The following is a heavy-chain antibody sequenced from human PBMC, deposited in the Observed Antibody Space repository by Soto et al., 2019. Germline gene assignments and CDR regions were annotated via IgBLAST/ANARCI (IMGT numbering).Heavy chain of an antibody. CDR3: ARYLGYNWFDP. J-gene: IGHJ5*02. CDR2: IYYSGST. CDR1: GGSISSYY. V-gene: IGHV4-59*01. Sequence: SETLSLTCTVSGGSISSYYWSWIRQPPGKGLEWIGYIYYSGSTNYNPSLKSRVTISVDTSKNQFSLKLSSVTAADTAVYYCARYLGYNWFDPWGQGTLVTVSS.